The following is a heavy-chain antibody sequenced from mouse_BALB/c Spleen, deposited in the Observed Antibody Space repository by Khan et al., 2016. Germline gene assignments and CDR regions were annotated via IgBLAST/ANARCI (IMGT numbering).Heavy chain of an antibody. Sequence: QIQLVQSGPELKKPGETVKISCKASGYTFTNYGMNWVKQAPGKGLKWMGWINTSTGEAAYSDDFKGRFAFSLETSASTAYFQINNLKNEDMATYFCARDHGSSYGWFSYWGQGTLVTVSA. CDR3: ARDHGSSYGWFSY. V-gene: IGHV9-1*02. J-gene: IGHJ3*01. D-gene: IGHD1-1*01. CDR1: GYTFTNYG. CDR2: INTSTGEA.